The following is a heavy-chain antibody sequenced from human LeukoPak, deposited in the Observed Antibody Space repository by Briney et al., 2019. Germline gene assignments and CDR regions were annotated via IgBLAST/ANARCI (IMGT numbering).Heavy chain of an antibody. D-gene: IGHD5-18*01. CDR2: ISGGGDGA. CDR3: AKRTRGYSYGTLDY. V-gene: IGHV3-23*01. J-gene: IGHJ4*02. Sequence: GGSLRLSCAASGFSFSTCAMNWVRQAPGKGLEWVSTISGGGDGALYADSVKGRFTISRDNSKNTLFLQMNSLRAEDTAVYYCAKRTRGYSYGTLDYWGQGSLVTVSS. CDR1: GFSFSTCA.